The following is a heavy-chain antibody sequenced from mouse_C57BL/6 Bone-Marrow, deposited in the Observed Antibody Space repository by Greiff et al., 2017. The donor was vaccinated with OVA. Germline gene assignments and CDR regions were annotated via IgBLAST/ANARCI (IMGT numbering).Heavy chain of an antibody. CDR3: ARHLHYYGSSYWYFDV. CDR1: GFTFSSYG. CDR2: ISSGGSYT. J-gene: IGHJ1*03. Sequence: EVQLVESGGDLVKPGGSLKLSCAASGFTFSSYGMSWVRQTPDKRLEWVATISSGGSYTYYPDSVKGRFTIFRDNAKNTLYLQMSSLKSEDTAMYYCARHLHYYGSSYWYFDVWGTGTTVTVSS. V-gene: IGHV5-6*01. D-gene: IGHD1-1*01.